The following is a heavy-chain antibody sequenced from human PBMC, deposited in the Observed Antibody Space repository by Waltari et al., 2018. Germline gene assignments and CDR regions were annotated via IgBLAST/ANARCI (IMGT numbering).Heavy chain of an antibody. V-gene: IGHV3-11*01. J-gene: IGHJ4*02. CDR1: GFTFSDYY. Sequence: QVQLVESGGGVVQPGGSLRLSCAASGFTFSDYYMSWIRQAPGKGLEWVSYISSSGSTIYYADSVKGRFTISRDNAKNSPYLQMNSLRAEDTAVYYCARDLAPNAPGGVGAIGLWGQGTLVTVSS. CDR2: ISSSGSTI. D-gene: IGHD1-26*01. CDR3: ARDLAPNAPGGVGAIGL.